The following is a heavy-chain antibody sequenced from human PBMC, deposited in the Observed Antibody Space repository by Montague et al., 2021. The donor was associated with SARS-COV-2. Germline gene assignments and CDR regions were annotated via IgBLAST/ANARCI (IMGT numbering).Heavy chain of an antibody. D-gene: IGHD2-21*02. J-gene: IGHJ4*02. CDR3: ARLLPDGTVVATDIPFDS. V-gene: IGHV4-4*02. Sequence: SETLSLTCAVSGGSISSSHWWSWVRQPPGKGLEWIGEIYHSGSTNYNPSLKSRVTISIDKSKNQFSLKLSSVTASDTAVHYCARLLPDGTVVATDIPFDSWGQGTLVTVSS. CDR2: IYHSGST. CDR1: GGSISSSHW.